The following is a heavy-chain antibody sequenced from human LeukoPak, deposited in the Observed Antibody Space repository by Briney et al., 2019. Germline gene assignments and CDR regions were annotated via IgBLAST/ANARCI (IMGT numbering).Heavy chain of an antibody. J-gene: IGHJ4*02. CDR3: ARVGRYFDWLSDDFDY. V-gene: IGHV1-2*02. CDR1: GYTFTDYY. D-gene: IGHD3-9*01. CDR2: INPNSGGT. Sequence: ASVKVSCKASGYTFTDYYMHWVRQAPGQGLEWMGWINPNSGGTNYAQKFQGRVTMTRDTSISTAYMELSRLRSDDTAVYYCARVGRYFDWLSDDFDYWGQGTLVTVSS.